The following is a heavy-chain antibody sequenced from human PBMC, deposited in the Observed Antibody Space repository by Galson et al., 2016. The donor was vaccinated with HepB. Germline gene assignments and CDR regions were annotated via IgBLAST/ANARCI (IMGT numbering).Heavy chain of an antibody. D-gene: IGHD1-26*01. Sequence: QSGAEVKKPGESLRISCKGSGYSFTNYWITWVRQMPGKGLEWMGKIDPTDSSTNYSPSFQGHVTISADKSISTAYLQWSSLKASDTAMYHCARQGVGASGYWGQGTPVTVSS. CDR1: GYSFTNYW. CDR2: IDPTDSST. J-gene: IGHJ4*02. CDR3: ARQGVGASGY. V-gene: IGHV5-10-1*01.